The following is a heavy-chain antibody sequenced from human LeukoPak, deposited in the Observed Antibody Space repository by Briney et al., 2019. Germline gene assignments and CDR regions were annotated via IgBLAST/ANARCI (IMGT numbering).Heavy chain of an antibody. V-gene: IGHV1-18*01. Sequence: ASVKVSCKASGGTFSSYAITWVRQAPGQGLEWVGWINPYNGNTNYAQKLQGRVTMTTDTSTSTAYMDLRSLRSDDTAVYYCARERSGWFFSNWGQGTLVTVSS. CDR1: GGTFSSYA. CDR3: ARERSGWFFSN. D-gene: IGHD6-19*01. CDR2: INPYNGNT. J-gene: IGHJ4*02.